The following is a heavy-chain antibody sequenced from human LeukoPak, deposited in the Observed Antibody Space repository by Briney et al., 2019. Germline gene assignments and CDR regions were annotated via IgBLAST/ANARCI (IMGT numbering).Heavy chain of an antibody. J-gene: IGHJ3*02. Sequence: NRGESLKISCKGSGYSFTSYWISWVRQMPGKGLEWMGRIDPSDSYTNYSPSFQGHVTISADKSISTAYLQWSSLKASDTAMYYCARRRYYDSSGYYYVSLDAFDIWGQGTMVTVSS. V-gene: IGHV5-10-1*01. CDR2: IDPSDSYT. CDR3: ARRRYYDSSGYYYVSLDAFDI. D-gene: IGHD3-22*01. CDR1: GYSFTSYW.